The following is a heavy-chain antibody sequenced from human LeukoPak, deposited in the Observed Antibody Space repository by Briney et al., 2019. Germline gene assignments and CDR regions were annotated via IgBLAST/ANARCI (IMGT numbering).Heavy chain of an antibody. J-gene: IGHJ4*02. CDR3: ASTGGDRVGY. V-gene: IGHV3-7*03. CDR2: IKQDGSDT. D-gene: IGHD1-14*01. Sequence: GGSLRLSCVDSGFTFSNYWMNWVRQAPGKGLEWLANIKQDGSDTYYVDSVKGRFTISRDNSKNTLYLQMNNLRAEDTAVYYCASTGGDRVGYWGQGALVTVSS. CDR1: GFTFSNYW.